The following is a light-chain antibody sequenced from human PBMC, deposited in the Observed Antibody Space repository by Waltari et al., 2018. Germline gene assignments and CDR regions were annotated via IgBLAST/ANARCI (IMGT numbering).Light chain of an antibody. CDR2: EDN. CDR3: QSYDGTIWV. J-gene: IGLJ3*02. CDR1: SGNIAANY. V-gene: IGLV6-57*01. Sequence: FLMTQPHSVSESPGETVTISCTRNSGNIAANYGQWFQQRPGRSPTTVFYEDNHRPSGVPDRYSASVDTSSNSASLTISGLKTEDEADYYCQSYDGTIWVFGGGTKLTVL.